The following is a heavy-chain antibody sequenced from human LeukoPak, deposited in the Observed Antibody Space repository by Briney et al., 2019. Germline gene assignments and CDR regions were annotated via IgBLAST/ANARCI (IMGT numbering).Heavy chain of an antibody. D-gene: IGHD2-15*01. J-gene: IGHJ3*02. Sequence: ASVKVSCKASGYTFTGYYMHWVRQAPGQGLEWMGWINPSSGGTNYAQKFQGRVTMTRDTSISTAYMELSRLRSDDTAVYYCARVKIPLLKVVVAAPGAFDIWGQGTMVTVSS. CDR2: INPSSGGT. CDR1: GYTFTGYY. V-gene: IGHV1-2*02. CDR3: ARVKIPLLKVVVAAPGAFDI.